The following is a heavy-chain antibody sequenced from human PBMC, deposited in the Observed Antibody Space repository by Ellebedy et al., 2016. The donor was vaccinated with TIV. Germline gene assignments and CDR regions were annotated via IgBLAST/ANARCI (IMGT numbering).Heavy chain of an antibody. CDR3: ARGDQLLGGQNWFDP. CDR1: GGSISSYY. CDR2: IYYSGST. V-gene: IGHV4-59*01. Sequence: SETLSLXXTVSGGSISSYYWSWIRQPPGKGLEWIGYIYYSGSTNYNPSLKSRVTISVDTSKNQFSLKLSSVTAADTAVYYCARGDQLLGGQNWFDPWGQGTLVTVSS. J-gene: IGHJ5*02. D-gene: IGHD2-2*01.